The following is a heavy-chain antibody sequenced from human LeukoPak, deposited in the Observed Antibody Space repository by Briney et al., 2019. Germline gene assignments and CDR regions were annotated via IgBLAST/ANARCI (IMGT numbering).Heavy chain of an antibody. CDR3: ARAPAFCGGDCYPARLDS. CDR2: VSYDGRSK. J-gene: IGHJ4*02. D-gene: IGHD2-21*02. CDR1: GFTFSSYA. Sequence: GSLRLSCAASGFTFSSYAMHWVRQAPGKGLEWVAIVSYDGRSKYHADSVKGRFIISRDVSKNTLYLQMNSLRAEDTALYYCARAPAFCGGDCYPARLDSWGQGTLVTVSS. V-gene: IGHV3-30*04.